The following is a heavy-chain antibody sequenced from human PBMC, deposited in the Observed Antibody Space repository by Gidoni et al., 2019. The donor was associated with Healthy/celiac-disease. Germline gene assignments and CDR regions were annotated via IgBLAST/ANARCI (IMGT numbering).Heavy chain of an antibody. Sequence: QVQLVQSGAEVKKPGSSVKVSCKASGGTFSSYAISWVRQAPGQGLEWMGRIIPILGIANYAQKFQGRVTITADKSTSTAYMELSSLRSEDTAVYYCARGGYGDYGKLYYYYGMDVWGQGTTVTVSS. V-gene: IGHV1-69*04. D-gene: IGHD4-17*01. CDR1: GGTFSSYA. CDR2: IIPILGIA. CDR3: ARGGYGDYGKLYYYYGMDV. J-gene: IGHJ6*02.